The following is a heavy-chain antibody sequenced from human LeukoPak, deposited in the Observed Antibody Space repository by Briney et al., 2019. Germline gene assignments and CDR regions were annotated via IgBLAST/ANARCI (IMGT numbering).Heavy chain of an antibody. CDR3: ARCGYSSGCAY. CDR1: GDSISSYY. Sequence: SETLSLTCTVSGDSISSYYWSWIRQPPGKGLEWIGYMYYSGSTNYNPSLKSRVTISVDTSKNQFSLKLSSVTAADTAVYYCARCGYSSGCAYWGQGTLVTVSS. V-gene: IGHV4-59*01. J-gene: IGHJ4*02. D-gene: IGHD6-19*01. CDR2: MYYSGST.